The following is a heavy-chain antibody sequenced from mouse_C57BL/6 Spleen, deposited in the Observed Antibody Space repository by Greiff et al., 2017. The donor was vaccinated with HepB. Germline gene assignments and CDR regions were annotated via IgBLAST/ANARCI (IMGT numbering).Heavy chain of an antibody. CDR3: ATLSYDYDHDY. V-gene: IGHV1-52*01. CDR1: GYTFTSYW. J-gene: IGHJ2*01. D-gene: IGHD2-4*01. Sequence: QVQLQQPGAELVRPGSSVKLSCKASGYTFTSYWMHWVKQRPIQGLEWIGNIDPSDSETHYNQKFKDKATLTVDKSSSTAYMQLSSLTSEDSAVYYCATLSYDYDHDYWGQGTTLTVSS. CDR2: IDPSDSET.